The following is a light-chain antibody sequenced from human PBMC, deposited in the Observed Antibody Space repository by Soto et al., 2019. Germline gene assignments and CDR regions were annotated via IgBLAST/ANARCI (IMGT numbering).Light chain of an antibody. CDR1: QDSSTW. J-gene: IGKJ1*01. CDR2: AAS. V-gene: IGKV1D-16*01. Sequence: DIQMTQSASSVSASLGDRVTITCRASQDSSTWLAWYQQKPGKAPKLLIYAASSLQGGVPSRFSCYGSGTDFTLTISGMHYEDLATYYCQQYNSYSFGQGTKVDIK. CDR3: QQYNSYS.